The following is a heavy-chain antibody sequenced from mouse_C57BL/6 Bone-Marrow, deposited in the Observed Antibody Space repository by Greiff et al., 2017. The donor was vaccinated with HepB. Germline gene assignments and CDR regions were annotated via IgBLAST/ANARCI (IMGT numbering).Heavy chain of an antibody. J-gene: IGHJ3*01. CDR1: GYTFTSYW. CDR2: IDPSASYT. Sequence: QVQLQQPGAELVKPGASVKLSCKASGYTFTSYWMQWVKQRPGQGLEWIGEIDPSASYTNYNQKFKGKATLTVDTSSSTAHMQLSSLTSEDSAVYYCASYPFAYWGQGTLVTVSA. V-gene: IGHV1-50*01. CDR3: ASYPFAY.